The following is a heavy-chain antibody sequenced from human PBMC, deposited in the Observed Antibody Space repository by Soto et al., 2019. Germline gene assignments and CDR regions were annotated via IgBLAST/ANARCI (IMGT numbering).Heavy chain of an antibody. Sequence: SETLSLTCTVSGGSISSGGYYWSWIRQHPGKGLEWIGYIYYSGSTYYNPSLKSRVTISVDTSKNQFSLKLSSVTAADTAVYYCARDRADIMITFGGVIPNYYYGMDVW. V-gene: IGHV4-31*03. J-gene: IGHJ6*01. CDR3: ARDRADIMITFGGVIPNYYYGMDV. CDR2: IYYSGST. CDR1: GGSISSGGYY. D-gene: IGHD3-16*02.